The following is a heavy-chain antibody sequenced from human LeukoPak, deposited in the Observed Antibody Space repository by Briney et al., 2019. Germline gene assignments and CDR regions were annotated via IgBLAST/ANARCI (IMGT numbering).Heavy chain of an antibody. D-gene: IGHD2-15*01. V-gene: IGHV4-39*01. Sequence: PGGSLRLSCAASGFTFSSNAMSWIRQPPGKGLEWIGSIYYSGSTYYNPSLKSRVTISVDTSKNQFSLKLSSVTAADTAVYYCARQVPPPQFIVVVVAASGFDYWGQGTLVTVSS. J-gene: IGHJ4*02. CDR3: ARQVPPPQFIVVVVAASGFDY. CDR2: IYYSGST. CDR1: GFTFSSNA.